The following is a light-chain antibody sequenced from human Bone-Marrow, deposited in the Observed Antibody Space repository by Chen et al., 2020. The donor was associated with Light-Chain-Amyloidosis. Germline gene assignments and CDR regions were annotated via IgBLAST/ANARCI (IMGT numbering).Light chain of an antibody. Sequence: QSALTQPPPWSGSPGQSITLPCPGTSSDVGTYNFVSWYQQHPGKAPKVLIYDVSNRPSGVSNRFSGSKSGNTASLTISGLQAEDEADYYCSSYTTSGTHVFGTGTKVTVL. J-gene: IGLJ1*01. CDR1: SSDVGTYNF. CDR2: DVS. CDR3: SSYTTSGTHV. V-gene: IGLV2-14*01.